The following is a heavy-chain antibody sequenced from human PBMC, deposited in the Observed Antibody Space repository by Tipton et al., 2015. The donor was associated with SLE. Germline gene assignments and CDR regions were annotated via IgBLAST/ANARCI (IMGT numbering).Heavy chain of an antibody. CDR3: ARGQASDFWSGFGAFGI. CDR1: DYSITSGHY. D-gene: IGHD3-3*01. CDR2: IYHRGTT. Sequence: TLSLTCTVSDYSITSGHYWGWVRQPPGKGLEWIGSIYHRGTTYYSPSLQSRVIISVDTSKNQFSLKLSSVTAADTAVYYCARGQASDFWSGFGAFGIWGQGTMVTVSS. J-gene: IGHJ3*02. V-gene: IGHV4-38-2*02.